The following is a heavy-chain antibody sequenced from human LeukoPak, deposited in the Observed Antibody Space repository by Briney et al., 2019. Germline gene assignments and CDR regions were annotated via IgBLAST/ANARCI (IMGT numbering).Heavy chain of an antibody. CDR2: IYHSGST. V-gene: IGHV4-38-2*02. CDR3: ARWVVTRGSFDY. CDR1: GYSISSGYY. J-gene: IGHJ4*02. D-gene: IGHD4-23*01. Sequence: SETLSLTCTVSGYSISSGYYCGWIRQPPGKGLEWIGSIYHSGSTYYNPSLKSRVTISVDTSKNQFSLKLSSVTAADTAVYYCARWVVTRGSFDYWGQGTLVTVSS.